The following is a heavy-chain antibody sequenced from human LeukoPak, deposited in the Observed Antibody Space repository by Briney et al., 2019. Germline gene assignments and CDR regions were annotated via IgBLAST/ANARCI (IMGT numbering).Heavy chain of an antibody. CDR3: ARDSGQYYYDSSGYHDADY. CDR1: RFTFSSYW. CDR2: IKQDGREK. V-gene: IGHV3-7*01. J-gene: IGHJ4*02. D-gene: IGHD3-22*01. Sequence: GGSLRLSCSASRFTFSSYWMSCVRQPPGKGLEGVANIKQDGREKYYVPSVKGRLTLSTVNAKNSLCLQMNSLRAEDTAVYYCARDSGQYYYDSSGYHDADYWGQGTLVTVSS.